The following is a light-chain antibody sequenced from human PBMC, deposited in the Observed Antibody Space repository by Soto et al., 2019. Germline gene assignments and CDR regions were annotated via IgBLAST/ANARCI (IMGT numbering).Light chain of an antibody. CDR1: SNIKNY. CDR2: WAS. J-gene: IGKJ2*01. V-gene: IGKV4-1*01. Sequence: DIVMTQSPDSLAVFLGERATINCKSTSNIKNYLFWYQQNPGQPPRLIYWASTRDSGVPDRFSVSGSGTDFTLTISSLQAEDVAVYYCQQDYSAPYTFGQGTKREIK. CDR3: QQDYSAPYT.